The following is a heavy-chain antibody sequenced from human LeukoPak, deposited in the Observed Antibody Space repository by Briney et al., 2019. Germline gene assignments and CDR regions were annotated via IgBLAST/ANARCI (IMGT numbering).Heavy chain of an antibody. D-gene: IGHD6-13*01. CDR3: ARSSVVAAAGPYYFDY. CDR2: IIPIFGTA. V-gene: IGHV1-69*06. J-gene: IGHJ4*02. CDR1: GYNFTNYG. Sequence: GASVKVSCKASGYNFTNYGFSWVRQAPGQGLEWMGGIIPIFGTANYAQKFQGRVTITADKSTSTAYMELSSLRSEDTAVYYCARSSVVAAAGPYYFDYWGQGTLVTVSS.